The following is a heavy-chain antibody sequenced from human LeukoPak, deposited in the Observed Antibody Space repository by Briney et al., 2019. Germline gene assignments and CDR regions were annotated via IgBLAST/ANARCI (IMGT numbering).Heavy chain of an antibody. V-gene: IGHV4-34*01. Sequence: SETLSLTCAVYGGSFSGYYWSWIRQPPGKGLEWIGEINQSGSTNYNPALKSRVTISVDPSKNQFSLKLSSVTAADTAVYYCARDYSENAYPYYFDYWGQGTLVTVSS. CDR3: ARDYSENAYPYYFDY. D-gene: IGHD2-21*01. CDR1: GGSFSGYY. CDR2: INQSGST. J-gene: IGHJ4*02.